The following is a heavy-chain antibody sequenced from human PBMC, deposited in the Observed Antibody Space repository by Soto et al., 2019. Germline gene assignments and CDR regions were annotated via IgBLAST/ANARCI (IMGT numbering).Heavy chain of an antibody. CDR1: GYTFTGYY. J-gene: IGHJ4*02. CDR3: ARVPYYDILTGYYSYFDY. D-gene: IGHD3-9*01. Sequence: ASVKVSCKASGYTFTGYYMHWVRQAPGQGLEWMRWINPNSGGTNYAQKFQGRVTMTRDTSISTAYMELSRLRSDDTAVYYCARVPYYDILTGYYSYFDYWGQGTLVTVS. CDR2: INPNSGGT. V-gene: IGHV1-2*02.